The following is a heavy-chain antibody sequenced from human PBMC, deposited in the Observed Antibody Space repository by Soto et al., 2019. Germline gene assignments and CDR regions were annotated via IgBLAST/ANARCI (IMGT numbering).Heavy chain of an antibody. Sequence: EVQLVESGGGLVQPGGSLRLSCAASGFTFSSYSMNWVRQAPGKGLEWVSYISSSSSTIYYADSVKGRFTISRDNAKNSLYLQMNILRDEDTAVYYCARDTQDDFWSGYYRDYWGQGTLVTVSS. J-gene: IGHJ4*02. CDR3: ARDTQDDFWSGYYRDY. CDR2: ISSSSSTI. D-gene: IGHD3-3*01. V-gene: IGHV3-48*02. CDR1: GFTFSSYS.